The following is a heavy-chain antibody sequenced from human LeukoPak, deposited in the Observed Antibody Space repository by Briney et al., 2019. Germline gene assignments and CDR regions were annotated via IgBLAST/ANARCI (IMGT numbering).Heavy chain of an antibody. CDR2: IIPIFGTA. CDR3: ARDRGGPYDFWSGYGTDY. Sequence: GASVKVSCKASGGTFSSYAISWVRQAPGQGLEWMGGIIPIFGTANYAQKFQGRVTITTDESTSTAYMELSSLRSEDTAVYYCARDRGGPYDFWSGYGTDYWGQGTLVTVSS. V-gene: IGHV1-69*05. J-gene: IGHJ4*02. D-gene: IGHD3-3*01. CDR1: GGTFSSYA.